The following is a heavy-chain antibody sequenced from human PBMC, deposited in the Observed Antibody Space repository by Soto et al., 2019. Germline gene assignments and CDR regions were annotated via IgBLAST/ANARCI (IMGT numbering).Heavy chain of an antibody. V-gene: IGHV4-39*01. CDR1: GGSISSSSYY. CDR2: IYYSGST. CDR3: ARQRRVVVVAATQKYYMAV. Sequence: QLQLQESGPGLVKPSETLSLTCTVSGGSISSSSYYWGWIRQPPGKGLEWIGSIYYSGSTYYNPSLKSRVTLSVDTTKNQFSLKPSSLTAADTAVYYCARQRRVVVVAATQKYYMAVWGKGTTVTVSS. J-gene: IGHJ6*03. D-gene: IGHD2-15*01.